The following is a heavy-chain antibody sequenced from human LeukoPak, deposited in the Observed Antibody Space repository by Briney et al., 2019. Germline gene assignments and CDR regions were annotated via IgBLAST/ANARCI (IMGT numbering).Heavy chain of an antibody. Sequence: VASVKVSCKASGYTFTGYYMHWVRQAPGQGLEWMGWISAYNGNTNYAQKLQGRVTMTTDTSTSTAYMELRSLRSDDTAVYYCARDITMYYPTLGLGGYWGQGTLVTVSS. J-gene: IGHJ4*02. CDR1: GYTFTGYY. D-gene: IGHD3-3*01. CDR2: ISAYNGNT. V-gene: IGHV1-18*04. CDR3: ARDITMYYPTLGLGGY.